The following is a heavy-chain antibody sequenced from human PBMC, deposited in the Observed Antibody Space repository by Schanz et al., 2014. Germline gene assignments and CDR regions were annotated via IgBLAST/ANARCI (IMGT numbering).Heavy chain of an antibody. V-gene: IGHV3-74*02. Sequence: EVQLLESGGGLVQPGGSLRLSCAASGFTFSIYGMSWVRQAPGKGLVWVSRTSNDGSFTTFADSVKGRFTISRDNAKNTLYLQMDSLRAEDTAVYYCVRLDVHDYWGQGTLXTVSA. CDR1: GFTFSIYG. D-gene: IGHD3-16*01. J-gene: IGHJ4*02. CDR3: VRLDVHDY. CDR2: TSNDGSFT.